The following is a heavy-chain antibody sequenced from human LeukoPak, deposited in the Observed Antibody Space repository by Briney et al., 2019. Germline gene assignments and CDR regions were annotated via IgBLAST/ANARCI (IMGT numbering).Heavy chain of an antibody. CDR3: AREGVYYDILAAYYRPYYFDF. Sequence: SETLSLTCTVSGGSISSYYWSWIRQPPGKGLEWIVENNHGGSTNYNPSLKSRLTISVDTSKNQFSLKLSSVTAADTAMYYCAREGVYYDILAAYYRPYYFDFWGQGTLVTVYS. CDR2: NNHGGST. CDR1: GGSISSYY. J-gene: IGHJ4*02. V-gene: IGHV4-34*01. D-gene: IGHD3-9*01.